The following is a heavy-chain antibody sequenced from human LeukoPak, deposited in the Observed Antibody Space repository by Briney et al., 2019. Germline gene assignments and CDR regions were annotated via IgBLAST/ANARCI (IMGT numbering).Heavy chain of an antibody. Sequence: GGSLRLSCAASGFTFSSYAMSWVRQAPGKGLEWVSAISGSGGSTYYADSVKGRFTISRDNSKNTLYLQMNSLRAEDTAVYYCAKSITMIVVVKGYFDYWGQGTPVTVSS. D-gene: IGHD3-22*01. CDR2: ISGSGGST. CDR3: AKSITMIVVVKGYFDY. CDR1: GFTFSSYA. V-gene: IGHV3-23*01. J-gene: IGHJ4*02.